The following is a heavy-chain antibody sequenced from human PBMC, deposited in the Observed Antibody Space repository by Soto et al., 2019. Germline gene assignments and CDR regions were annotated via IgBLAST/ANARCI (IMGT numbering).Heavy chain of an antibody. J-gene: IGHJ2*01. Sequence: QVQLQESGPGLVEPSETLSLTCIVSSDSISSYYWSWIRQPPGKGLEWIGYIHNSGSTNYNPSLKSRVTMSVGTSKNQFSLKLTSVTAADTAVYYCASSHYAGSDFDTSYWYFEFWGRGALVTVSS. CDR3: ASSHYAGSDFDTSYWYFEF. CDR2: IHNSGST. D-gene: IGHD1-26*01. CDR1: SDSISSYY. V-gene: IGHV4-59*01.